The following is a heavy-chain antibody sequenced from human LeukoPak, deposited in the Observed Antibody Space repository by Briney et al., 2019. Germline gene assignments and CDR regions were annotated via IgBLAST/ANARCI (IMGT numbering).Heavy chain of an antibody. V-gene: IGHV3-48*01. D-gene: IGHD3-22*01. CDR2: ISSSSTTI. CDR3: ARNFHRRLYDSSGYYPY. Sequence: GGSLRLSCAASGFTFSSYWMHWVRQAPGKGLECVSYISSSSTTIYYADSVKGRFTISRDNAKNSLYLQMNSLRAEDTAVYYCARNFHRRLYDSSGYYPYWGQGTLVTVSS. J-gene: IGHJ4*02. CDR1: GFTFSSYW.